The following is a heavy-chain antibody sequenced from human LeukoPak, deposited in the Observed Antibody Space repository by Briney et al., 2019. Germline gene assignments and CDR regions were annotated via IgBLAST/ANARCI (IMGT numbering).Heavy chain of an antibody. CDR2: INPSGGST. J-gene: IGHJ4*02. CDR1: GYTFTSYY. D-gene: IGHD4-17*01. Sequence: ASVKVSCKASGYTFTSYYMHWVRQAPGQGLEWMGIINPSGGSTSYAQKFQGRVTMTRDTSTSTVYMELSSLRSEDTAEYYCARGAFNDYGDSYYFDYWGQGTLVTVSS. CDR3: ARGAFNDYGDSYYFDY. V-gene: IGHV1-46*01.